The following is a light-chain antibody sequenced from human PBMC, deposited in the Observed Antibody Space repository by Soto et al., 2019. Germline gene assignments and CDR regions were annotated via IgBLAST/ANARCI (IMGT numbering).Light chain of an antibody. J-gene: IGLJ2*01. Sequence: QPVLTQSPSASGSLGTSVKLTCSLNSGLSSYTIAWHQQQPGKGPRFLMKVNSDGSHVKGDVIPDRFSGSSSGAERYLTISSLQSEDEADYFCQTWGTGVRVFGGGTKLTVL. CDR2: VNSDGSH. CDR1: SGLSSYT. CDR3: QTWGTGVRV. V-gene: IGLV4-69*01.